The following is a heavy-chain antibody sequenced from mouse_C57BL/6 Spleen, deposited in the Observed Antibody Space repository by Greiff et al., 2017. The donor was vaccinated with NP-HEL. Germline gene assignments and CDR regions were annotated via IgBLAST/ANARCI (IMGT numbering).Heavy chain of an antibody. CDR1: GYTFTSYW. CDR2: IDPSDSET. CDR3: ARVGGHFAMDY. D-gene: IGHD3-1*01. Sequence: QVQLQQPGAELVRPGSSVKLSCKASGYTFTSYWMHWVKQRPIQGLEWIGNIDPSDSETHYNQKFKDKATLTVDKSSSTAYMQLSSRTSEDSAVYYCARVGGHFAMDYWGQGTSVTVSS. V-gene: IGHV1-52*01. J-gene: IGHJ4*01.